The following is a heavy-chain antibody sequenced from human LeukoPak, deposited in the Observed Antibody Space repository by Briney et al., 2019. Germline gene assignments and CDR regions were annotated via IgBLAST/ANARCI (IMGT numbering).Heavy chain of an antibody. J-gene: IGHJ4*02. CDR2: ISHSGST. CDR3: ATILELNY. Sequence: PETLSLTCAVYGGSFSGYYWTWIRQPPGKGLEWIGEISHSGSTNYNPSLKSRVTISVDTSKNQFSLKLSSVTAADTAVYYCATILELNYWGQGTLVTVSS. V-gene: IGHV4-34*01. D-gene: IGHD3-3*01. CDR1: GGSFSGYY.